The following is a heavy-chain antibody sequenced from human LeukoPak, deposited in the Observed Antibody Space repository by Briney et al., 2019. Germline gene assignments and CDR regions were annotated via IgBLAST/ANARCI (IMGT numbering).Heavy chain of an antibody. CDR1: GGFISSYY. CDR2: IYTSGNT. V-gene: IGHV4-4*07. D-gene: IGHD3-3*01. Sequence: SETLSLTCTVSGGFISSYYWSWIRQPAGKGLEWIGRIYTSGNTNSNPSLKSRVTMSVDTSKSQFSLKLSSVTAADTAVYYCARGRLTIFGVVTEKFYNWFDPWGQGTLVTVSS. J-gene: IGHJ5*01. CDR3: ARGRLTIFGVVTEKFYNWFDP.